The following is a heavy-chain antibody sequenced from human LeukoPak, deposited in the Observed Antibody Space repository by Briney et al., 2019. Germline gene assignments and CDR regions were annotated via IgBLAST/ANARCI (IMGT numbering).Heavy chain of an antibody. CDR2: TRNKANNYAT. CDR1: GYTFSDHY. Sequence: GSLRLSCAASGYTFSDHYIDWVRQAPGKGLEWVGLTRNKANNYATDYAASVKGRFTISRDDSRNSVYLQMNSLKTEDTAVYYCTRWRSGTSDWGQGTLVTVSS. J-gene: IGHJ4*02. V-gene: IGHV3-72*01. D-gene: IGHD4-23*01. CDR3: TRWRSGTSD.